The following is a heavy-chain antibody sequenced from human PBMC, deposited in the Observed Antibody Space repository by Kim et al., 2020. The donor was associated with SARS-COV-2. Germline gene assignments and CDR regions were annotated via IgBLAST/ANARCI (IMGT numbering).Heavy chain of an antibody. Sequence: GGSRRLSCAASGFTFSSYSMNWVRQAPGKGLEWVSSISSSSSYIYYADSVEGRFTISRDNAKNSLYLQMNSLRAEDTAVYYCARDAQYSSSWNWFDPWGQGTLVTVSS. D-gene: IGHD6-13*01. CDR3: ARDAQYSSSWNWFDP. CDR2: ISSSSSYI. CDR1: GFTFSSYS. J-gene: IGHJ5*02. V-gene: IGHV3-21*01.